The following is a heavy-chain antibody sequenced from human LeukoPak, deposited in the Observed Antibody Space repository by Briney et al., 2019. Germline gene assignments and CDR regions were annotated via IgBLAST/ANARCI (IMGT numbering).Heavy chain of an antibody. D-gene: IGHD6-13*01. CDR2: ISSSGSTI. Sequence: TGGSLRLSCAASGFTFNSYEMNWVRQAPGKGLEWVSYISSSGSTIYYADSVKGRFTISRDNSKNTLYLQMNSLRAEDTAVYYCARDPYSSSWYGNWFDPWGQGTLVTVSS. J-gene: IGHJ5*02. CDR1: GFTFNSYE. V-gene: IGHV3-48*03. CDR3: ARDPYSSSWYGNWFDP.